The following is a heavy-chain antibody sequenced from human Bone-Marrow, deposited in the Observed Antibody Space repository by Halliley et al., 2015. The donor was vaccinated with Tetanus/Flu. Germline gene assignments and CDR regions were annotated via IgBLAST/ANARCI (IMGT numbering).Heavy chain of an antibody. V-gene: IGHV3-15*01. Sequence: VGRLKSGADGGASDYAESVGGRFTFSRDDSKNTVFFQMNNLRAEDTAVYYCAPLGGFGESFAWGQGTQVTVSS. CDR2: LKSGADGGAS. CDR3: APLGGFGESFA. J-gene: IGHJ5*02. D-gene: IGHD3-10*01.